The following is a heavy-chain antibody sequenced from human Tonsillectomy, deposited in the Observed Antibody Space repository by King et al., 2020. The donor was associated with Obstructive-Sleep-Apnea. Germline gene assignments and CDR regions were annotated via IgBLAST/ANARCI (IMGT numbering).Heavy chain of an antibody. Sequence: VQLQESGPGLVKPSETLSLTCTVSGGSISSYYWSWIRQPPGKGLEWIGYIYYSGSTNYNPSLKSRVTISVDTSKNQFSLKLSSVTAADTAVYYCARGGLPSRDYWGQGTLVTVSS. D-gene: IGHD2-15*01. CDR3: ARGGLPSRDY. CDR2: IYYSGST. CDR1: GGSISSYY. V-gene: IGHV4-59*01. J-gene: IGHJ4*02.